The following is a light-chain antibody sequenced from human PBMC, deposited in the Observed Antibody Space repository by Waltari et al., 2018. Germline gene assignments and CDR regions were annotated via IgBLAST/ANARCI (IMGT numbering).Light chain of an antibody. CDR1: QSVSSN. CDR3: QQYNNWPPPIT. V-gene: IGKV3-15*01. J-gene: IGKJ5*01. Sequence: ETMMTQSPATLSVSPGERATLSCRASQSVSSNLAWYQQKPGQAPRLLIYGASTRATGIPARFSGSGSGTEFTLTISSLQSEDFAVYYCQQYNNWPPPITFGQGTRLEIK. CDR2: GAS.